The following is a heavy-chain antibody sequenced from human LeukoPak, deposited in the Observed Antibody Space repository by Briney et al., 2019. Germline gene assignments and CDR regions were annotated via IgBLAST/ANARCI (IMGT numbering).Heavy chain of an antibody. D-gene: IGHD2-8*01. J-gene: IGHJ6*02. CDR3: ARGPERTGVGTRYYYDMDV. CDR2: ISYDGGNK. CDR1: GFTFSSYA. V-gene: IGHV3-30-3*01. Sequence: PGGSLRRSCAASGFTFSSYAMHWVRQAPGKGLEWVTVISYDGGNKYYADSVKGRFTISRDNSKSTLYLQMNSLRAEDTAVYYCARGPERTGVGTRYYYDMDVWGQGTTVTVSS.